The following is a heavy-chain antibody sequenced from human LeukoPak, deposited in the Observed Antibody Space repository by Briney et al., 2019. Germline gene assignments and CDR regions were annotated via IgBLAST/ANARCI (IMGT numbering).Heavy chain of an antibody. D-gene: IGHD2-15*01. J-gene: IGHJ4*02. CDR3: ARDQGVGRLGYYFDY. V-gene: IGHV1-18*01. CDR2: ISAYNGNT. Sequence: ASVKVSCRASGYTFTSYGISWVRQAPGQGLEWMGWISAYNGNTNYAQKLQGRVTMTTDTSTSTAYMELRSLRSDDKAVYYCARDQGVGRLGYYFDYWGQGTLVTVSS. CDR1: GYTFTSYG.